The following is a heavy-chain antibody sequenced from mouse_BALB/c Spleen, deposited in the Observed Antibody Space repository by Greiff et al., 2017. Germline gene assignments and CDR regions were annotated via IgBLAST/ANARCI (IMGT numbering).Heavy chain of an antibody. CDR1: GFTFSSYA. D-gene: IGHD2-14*01. Sequence: EVQVVESGGGLVKPGGSLKLSCAASGFTFSSYAMSWVRQSPEKRLEWVAEISSGGSYTYYPDTVTGRFTISRDNAKNTLYLEMSSLRSEDTAMYYCARDGRYDGFAYWGQGTLVTVSA. V-gene: IGHV5-9-4*01. CDR2: ISSGGSYT. CDR3: ARDGRYDGFAY. J-gene: IGHJ3*01.